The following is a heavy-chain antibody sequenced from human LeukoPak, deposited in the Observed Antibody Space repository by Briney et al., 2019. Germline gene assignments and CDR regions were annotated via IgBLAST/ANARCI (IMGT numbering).Heavy chain of an antibody. J-gene: IGHJ4*02. CDR3: ARRSGYCSSTSCAIDY. V-gene: IGHV3-21*01. Sequence: GGSLRLSCAASGFTFSSYSMNWVRQAPGKGLEWVSSISSSSSYIYYADSVKGRFTISRDNAKNSLYLQMNSLRSEDTAVYYCARRSGYCSSTSCAIDYWGQGTLVTVSS. CDR1: GFTFSSYS. CDR2: ISSSSSYI. D-gene: IGHD2-2*01.